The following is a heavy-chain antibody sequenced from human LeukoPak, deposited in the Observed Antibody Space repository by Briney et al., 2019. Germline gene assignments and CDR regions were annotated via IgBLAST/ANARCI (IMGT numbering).Heavy chain of an antibody. V-gene: IGHV1-2*02. J-gene: IGHJ4*02. D-gene: IGHD6-13*01. CDR3: ARTLYIAAAPGGFDY. CDR1: GYTFTGHY. Sequence: ASVKVSCKASGYTFTGHYMHWVRQAPGQGLEWMGWINPRNAATNYAQKFQGRVTMTRDTSTGTIYMEMTSMRSDDTAIYYCARTLYIAAAPGGFDYWGQGTLLTVSS. CDR2: INPRNAAT.